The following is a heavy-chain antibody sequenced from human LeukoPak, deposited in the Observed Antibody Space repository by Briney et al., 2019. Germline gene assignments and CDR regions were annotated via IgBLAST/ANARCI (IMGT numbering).Heavy chain of an antibody. J-gene: IGHJ3*02. CDR2: VSGNSEST. V-gene: IGHV3-23*01. D-gene: IGHD2-21*02. Sequence: GGSLRLSCVASGFTFSSYGMTWVRQAPGKGLEWVSSVSGNSESTYYADSVKGRFTISRDNSKNTLYLQMNSLRAEDTAVYYCARGIVVVTARFAFYDAFDIWGQGTMVTVSS. CDR1: GFTFSSYG. CDR3: ARGIVVVTARFAFYDAFDI.